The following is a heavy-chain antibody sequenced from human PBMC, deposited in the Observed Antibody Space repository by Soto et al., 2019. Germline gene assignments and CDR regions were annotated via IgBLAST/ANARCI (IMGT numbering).Heavy chain of an antibody. CDR2: VDHSGST. J-gene: IGHJ4*02. D-gene: IGHD7-27*01. Sequence: QVQLQQWGAGLLKPSETLSLTCAVYGGSFSGYYWSWIRQTEEKGLEWIGDVDHSGSTNYNPSLKSRVTISVDTSKNQFSLKLNSATTADTAVYYCARGVPGFWGQGTLVTVSS. V-gene: IGHV4-34*01. CDR1: GGSFSGYY. CDR3: ARGVPGF.